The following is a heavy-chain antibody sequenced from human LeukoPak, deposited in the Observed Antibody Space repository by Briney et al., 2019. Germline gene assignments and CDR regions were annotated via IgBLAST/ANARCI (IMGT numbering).Heavy chain of an antibody. D-gene: IGHD3-3*01. CDR2: IKHDGSEK. CDR3: ATDRGWRTSGYYLYYFEY. Sequence: PGGSLRLSCAASGFIFTGYFMNWVRQAPGKGLEWVASIKHDGSEKYYVDSVRGRFTISRDNTKNLLYLQMSSLRAEDTAVYYCATDRGWRTSGYYLYYFEYWGQGTLVTFSS. J-gene: IGHJ4*02. V-gene: IGHV3-7*01. CDR1: GFIFTGYF.